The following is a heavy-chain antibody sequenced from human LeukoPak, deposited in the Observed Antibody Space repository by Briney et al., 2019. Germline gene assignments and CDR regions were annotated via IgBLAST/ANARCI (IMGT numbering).Heavy chain of an antibody. CDR2: ISGNGERT. D-gene: IGHD3-22*01. V-gene: IGHV3-23*01. CDR3: AKDLGAQKNDYYDSSGYYYEFDY. J-gene: IGHJ4*02. Sequence: GGSLRLSCAASGFTFSSYAMTWVRQAPGRGLEWVSDISGNGERTYYADSVKGRFTLSRDNSQNTLYLQMNSLRAEDTAVYYCAKDLGAQKNDYYDSSGYYYEFDYWGQGTLVTVSS. CDR1: GFTFSSYA.